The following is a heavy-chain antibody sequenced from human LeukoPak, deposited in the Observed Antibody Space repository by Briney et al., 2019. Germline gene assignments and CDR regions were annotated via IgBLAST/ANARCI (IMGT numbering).Heavy chain of an antibody. CDR1: GFTYSSYW. V-gene: IGHV3-7*02. J-gene: IGHJ4*02. D-gene: IGHD1-1*01. CDR3: AKFGTGGNFES. CDR2: LNQDGSER. Sequence: GGSLRLSCVVSGFTYSSYWMSWVRQTPGKGLEWVAHLNQDGSERYYVDSVKGRFTISRENVKNSLYLQMNSLRAEDTAVYYCAKFGTGGNFESRGQGTLVTVSS.